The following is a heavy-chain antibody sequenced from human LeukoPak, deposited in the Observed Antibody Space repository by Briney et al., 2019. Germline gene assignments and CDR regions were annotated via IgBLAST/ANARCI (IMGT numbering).Heavy chain of an antibody. CDR1: GFTFSSYG. CDR3: ARSFSIAAAYFDY. CDR2: IWYDGSNR. V-gene: IGHV3-33*01. Sequence: GRSLRLSCAASGFTFSSYGMHWVRQAPGKGLEWVAVIWYDGSNRYYADSVKGRFTISRDNSKNTLYLQMNSLRAEDTAVYYCARSFSIAAAYFDYWGQGTLVTVSS. D-gene: IGHD6-13*01. J-gene: IGHJ4*02.